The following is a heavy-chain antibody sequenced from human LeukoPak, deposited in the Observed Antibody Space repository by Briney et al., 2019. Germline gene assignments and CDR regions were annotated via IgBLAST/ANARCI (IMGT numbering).Heavy chain of an antibody. CDR3: AKGLRYCSGGSCYSGDYMDV. J-gene: IGHJ6*03. V-gene: IGHV3-23*01. CDR1: GFTFSSYA. D-gene: IGHD2-15*01. CDR2: LSGSGGST. Sequence: GGSLRLSCAASGFTFSSYAMSWVRQAPGKGLEWVSALSGSGGSTYYADSVKGRFTISRDNSKNTLYLQMNSLRAADTAVYYCAKGLRYCSGGSCYSGDYMDVWGKGTTVTVSS.